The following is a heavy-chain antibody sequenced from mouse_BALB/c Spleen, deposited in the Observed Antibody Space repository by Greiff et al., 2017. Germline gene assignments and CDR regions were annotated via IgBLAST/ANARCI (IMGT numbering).Heavy chain of an antibody. D-gene: IGHD2-1*01. Sequence: VKLVESGPGLVQPSQSLSITCTVSGFSLTSYGVHWVRQSPGKGLEWLGVIWSGGSTDYNAAFISRLSISKDNSKSQVFFKMNSLQANDTAIYYCARIEGNYWFAYWGQGTLVTVSA. V-gene: IGHV2-2*02. CDR2: IWSGGST. CDR3: ARIEGNYWFAY. J-gene: IGHJ3*01. CDR1: GFSLTSYG.